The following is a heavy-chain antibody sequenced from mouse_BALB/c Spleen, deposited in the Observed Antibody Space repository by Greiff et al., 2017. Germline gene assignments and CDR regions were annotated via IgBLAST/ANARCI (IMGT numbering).Heavy chain of an antibody. CDR1: GDSITSGY. Sequence: VQLKQSGPSLVKPSQTLSLTCSVTGDSITSGYWNWIRKFPGNKLEYMGYISYSGSTYYNPSLKSRISITRDTSKNQYYLQLNSVTTEDTATYYCARYRGTTVVHWYFDVWGAGTTVTVSS. CDR2: ISYSGST. V-gene: IGHV3-8*02. D-gene: IGHD1-1*01. CDR3: ARYRGTTVVHWYFDV. J-gene: IGHJ1*01.